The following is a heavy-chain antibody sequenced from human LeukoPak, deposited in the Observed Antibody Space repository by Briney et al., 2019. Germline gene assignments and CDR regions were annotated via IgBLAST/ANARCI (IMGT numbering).Heavy chain of an antibody. V-gene: IGHV4-39*07. CDR2: IYYSGST. J-gene: IGHJ4*02. Sequence: SETLSLTCTVSGGSISSSSYYWGWIRQPPGKGLEWIVSIYYSGSTYYNPSLKSRVTISVDTSKNQFSLKLSSVTAADTAVYYCARVYSSSWYVHFDYWGQGILVTVSS. CDR1: GGSISSSSYY. CDR3: ARVYSSSWYVHFDY. D-gene: IGHD6-13*01.